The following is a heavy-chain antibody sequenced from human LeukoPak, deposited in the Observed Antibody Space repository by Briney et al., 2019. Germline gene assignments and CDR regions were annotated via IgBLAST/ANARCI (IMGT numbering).Heavy chain of an antibody. V-gene: IGHV3-21*01. CDR1: GFTFSTYN. CDR3: VKDLVNFDY. D-gene: IGHD5-12*01. Sequence: GGSLRLSCAASGFTFSTYNMKWVRQAPGKGLEWVASISSSSSYIYYADSMKGRFTISRDNAKNSLYLQMNSLRAEDTAVYYCVKDLVNFDYWGQGTLVTVSS. J-gene: IGHJ4*02. CDR2: ISSSSSYI.